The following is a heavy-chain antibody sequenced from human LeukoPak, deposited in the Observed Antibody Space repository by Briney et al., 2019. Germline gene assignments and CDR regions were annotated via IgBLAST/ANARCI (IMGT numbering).Heavy chain of an antibody. D-gene: IGHD5-18*01. J-gene: IGHJ4*02. CDR2: IRYDGSNK. CDR3: AKDLWGDTAMVLNY. Sequence: GGSLRLSCAASGFTFSSYGMHWVRQAAGKGLEWVAFIRYDGSNKYYADSVKGRFTISRDNSKNTLYLQMNSLRAEDTAVYYCAKDLWGDTAMVLNYWGQGTLVTVSS. V-gene: IGHV3-30*02. CDR1: GFTFSSYG.